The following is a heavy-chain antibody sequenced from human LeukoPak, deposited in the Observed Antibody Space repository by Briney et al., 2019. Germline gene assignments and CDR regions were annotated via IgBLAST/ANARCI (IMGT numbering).Heavy chain of an antibody. Sequence: SETLSLTCGVYGGSFSGYYWSWIRQPPGKGLEWIGYIYYSGSTNYNPSLKSRVTISVDTSKNQFSLKLSSVTAADTAVYYCARDVLQAFDIWGQGTMVTVSS. CDR3: ARDVLQAFDI. CDR2: IYYSGST. J-gene: IGHJ3*02. V-gene: IGHV4-59*01. D-gene: IGHD2-15*01. CDR1: GGSFSGYY.